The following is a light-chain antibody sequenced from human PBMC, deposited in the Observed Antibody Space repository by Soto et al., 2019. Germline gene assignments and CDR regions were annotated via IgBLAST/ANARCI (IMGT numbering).Light chain of an antibody. CDR1: RSDIGGYNY. V-gene: IGLV2-14*01. CDR2: DVT. J-gene: IGLJ2*01. Sequence: QSALTQPASVSGSLRQSITISCTGSRSDIGGYNYVSWYQHHPGKAPKLMIYDVTNRPSEVSNRFSGSKSGNTASLTISGLQAEDEADYYCTSFTSRSTMVFGGGTQLTVL. CDR3: TSFTSRSTMV.